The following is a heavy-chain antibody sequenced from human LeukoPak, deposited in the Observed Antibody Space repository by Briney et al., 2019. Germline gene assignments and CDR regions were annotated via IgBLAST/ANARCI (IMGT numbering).Heavy chain of an antibody. D-gene: IGHD4-23*01. CDR3: ARDPTTVVTVPYYFDD. V-gene: IGHV4-34*01. CDR2: INHSGNT. J-gene: IGHJ4*02. CDR1: GGSFIGYH. Sequence: TSETLSLTCAVSGGSFIGYHWNWIRQSPGKGLEWIGEINHSGNTDYNPSFKSRVTISVDTSKNQFSLRLRSVTAADTAVHYCARDPTTVVTVPYYFDDWGQGTLVTVSS.